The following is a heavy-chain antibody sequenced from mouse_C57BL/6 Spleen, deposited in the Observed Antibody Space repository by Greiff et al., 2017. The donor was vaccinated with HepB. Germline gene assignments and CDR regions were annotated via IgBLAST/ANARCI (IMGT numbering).Heavy chain of an antibody. CDR1: GYTFTDYY. CDR3: ARAVVAYYFDY. D-gene: IGHD1-1*01. J-gene: IGHJ2*01. CDR2: INPNNGGT. V-gene: IGHV1-26*01. Sequence: EVQLQQSGPELVKPGASVKLSCKASGYTFTDYYMNWVKQSHGKSLEWIGDINPNNGGTSYNQKFKGKATLTVDKSSSTAYMELRSLTSEDSAVYYCARAVVAYYFDYWGQGTTLTVSS.